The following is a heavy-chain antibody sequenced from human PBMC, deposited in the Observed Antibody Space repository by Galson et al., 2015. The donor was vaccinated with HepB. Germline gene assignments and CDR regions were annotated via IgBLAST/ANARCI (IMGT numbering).Heavy chain of an antibody. CDR1: GFTFSSYA. Sequence: SLRLSCAASGFTFSSYAMHWVRQAPGKGLEWVAVISYDGNNKFYADSVKGRFTISRDNSKNTLYLQMNSLRAEDTAMYYCARGAGVGVGIVVVPAACDIWGQGTVVTVSS. CDR3: ARGAGVGVGIVVVPAACDI. D-gene: IGHD2-2*03. V-gene: IGHV3-30-3*01. CDR2: ISYDGNNK. J-gene: IGHJ3*02.